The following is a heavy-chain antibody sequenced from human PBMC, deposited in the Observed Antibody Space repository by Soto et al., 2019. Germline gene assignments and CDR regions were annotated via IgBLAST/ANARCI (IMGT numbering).Heavy chain of an antibody. J-gene: IGHJ4*02. D-gene: IGHD3-22*01. CDR3: AHRRRYYYDSSGWSYFDY. Sequence: QITLKESGPPLAKPTQTLTLTCTFSGFSLSTSGVGVGWIRQPPGKALEWLALIYWDDDKRYSPSLKSRLTITKDTSKNQVVLTMTNMDPVDTATYYCAHRRRYYYDSSGWSYFDYWGQGTLVTVSS. CDR2: IYWDDDK. CDR1: GFSLSTSGVG. V-gene: IGHV2-5*02.